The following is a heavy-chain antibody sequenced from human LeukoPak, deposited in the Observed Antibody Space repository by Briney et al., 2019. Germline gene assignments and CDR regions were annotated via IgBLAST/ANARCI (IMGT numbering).Heavy chain of an antibody. CDR3: VLCPYYYDSSDHYYYMDV. D-gene: IGHD3-22*01. CDR1: GGTFSSYA. V-gene: IGHV1-69*05. CDR2: IIPIFGTA. J-gene: IGHJ6*03. Sequence: SVKVSCKASGGTFSSYAISWVRQAPGQGLEWMGRIIPIFGTANYAQKFQGRVTITTDESTSTAYMELSSLRSEDTAVYYCVLCPYYYDSSDHYYYMDVWGKGTTVTVSS.